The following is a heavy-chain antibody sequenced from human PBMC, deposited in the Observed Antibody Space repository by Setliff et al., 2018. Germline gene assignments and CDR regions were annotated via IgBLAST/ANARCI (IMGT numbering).Heavy chain of an antibody. Sequence: GASVKVSCKTSGYTFTNFGISWVRQAPGQGLEWLGSISPYTGNTNYPERLQGRITMTTDTLTSTVYMELRSLRPDDTALYYCVRSSAPQIVLAADFDRWGQGTLVTV. CDR2: ISPYTGNT. CDR1: GYTFTNFG. CDR3: VRSSAPQIVLAADFDR. V-gene: IGHV1-18*01. J-gene: IGHJ4*02. D-gene: IGHD2-8*02.